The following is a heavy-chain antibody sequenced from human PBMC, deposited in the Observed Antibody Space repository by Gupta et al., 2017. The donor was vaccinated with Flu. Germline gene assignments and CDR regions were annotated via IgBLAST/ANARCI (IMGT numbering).Heavy chain of an antibody. Sequence: EVHLAESGGGLVKPGRSLRLSCAASGFTFSSYDMNWVRQAPGKGLEWVASISSSSSYIYYADSVKGRFTISRDNAHNSVSLQMASRRSDDTAVYYCVRDNSTTWRRGSYFDHWGQGILVTVSS. D-gene: IGHD2-2*01. V-gene: IGHV3-21*01. CDR3: VRDNSTTWRRGSYFDH. CDR1: GFTFSSYD. J-gene: IGHJ4*02. CDR2: ISSSSSYI.